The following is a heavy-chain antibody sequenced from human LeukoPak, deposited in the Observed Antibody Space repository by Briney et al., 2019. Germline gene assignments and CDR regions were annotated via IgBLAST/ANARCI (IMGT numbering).Heavy chain of an antibody. Sequence: SETLSLTCTVSGGSISSGGYYWSWIRQHPGKGLEWIGYIYYSGSTYYNPSLKSRVTISVDTSKNQFSLKLSSVTAADTAVYYCATSYGDYVKGGLDYWGQGTLVTVSS. CDR1: GGSISSGGYY. CDR2: IYYSGST. V-gene: IGHV4-31*03. CDR3: ATSYGDYVKGGLDY. D-gene: IGHD4-17*01. J-gene: IGHJ4*02.